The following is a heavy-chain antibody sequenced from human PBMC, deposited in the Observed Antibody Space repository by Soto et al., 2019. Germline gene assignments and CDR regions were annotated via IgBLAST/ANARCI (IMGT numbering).Heavy chain of an antibody. V-gene: IGHV3-30-3*01. J-gene: IGHJ6*02. D-gene: IGHD3-10*01. Sequence: SLRLSCAASGFTFSSYAMHLVRQAPGKGLEWVAVISYDGSNKYYADSVKGRFTISRDNSKNTLYLQMNSLRAEDTAVYYCARPREGLLWFGELLSYYGVDVWGQGTTVTVSS. CDR3: ARPREGLLWFGELLSYYGVDV. CDR2: ISYDGSNK. CDR1: GFTFSSYA.